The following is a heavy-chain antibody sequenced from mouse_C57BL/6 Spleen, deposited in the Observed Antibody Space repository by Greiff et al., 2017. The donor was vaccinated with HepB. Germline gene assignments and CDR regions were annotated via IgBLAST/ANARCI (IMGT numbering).Heavy chain of an antibody. J-gene: IGHJ4*01. V-gene: IGHV10-1*01. CDR1: GFSFNTYA. Sequence: EVHLVESGGGLVQPKGSLKLSCAASGFSFNTYAMNWVRQAPGKGLEWVARIRSKSNNYATYYADSVKDRFTISRDDSESMLYLQMNNLKTEDTAMYYCVRHRVYDGYYGDYAMDYWGQGTSVTVSS. CDR3: VRHRVYDGYYGDYAMDY. D-gene: IGHD2-3*01. CDR2: IRSKSNNYAT.